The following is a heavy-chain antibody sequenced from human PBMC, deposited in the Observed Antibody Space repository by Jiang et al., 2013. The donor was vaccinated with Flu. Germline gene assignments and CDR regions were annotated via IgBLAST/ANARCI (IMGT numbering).Heavy chain of an antibody. V-gene: IGHV7-4-1*02. Sequence: TSYAMNWVRQAPGQGLEWMGWINTNTGNPTYAQGFTGRFVFSLDTSVSTAYLQISSLKAEDTAVYYCARDRGRIVVVVAARSNWFDPWGQGTLVTVSS. CDR2: INTNTGNP. J-gene: IGHJ5*02. D-gene: IGHD2-15*01. CDR3: ARDRGRIVVVVAARSNWFDP. CDR1: TSYA.